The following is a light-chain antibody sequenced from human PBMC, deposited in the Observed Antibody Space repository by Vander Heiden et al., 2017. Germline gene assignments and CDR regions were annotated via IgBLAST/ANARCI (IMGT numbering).Light chain of an antibody. V-gene: IGLV1-44*01. CDR3: AAWDDSLVL. CDR2: GIN. CDR1: SSNIGRNT. Sequence: QSALTQPPSASGTPGQRVTISCSGSSSNIGRNTGNWYQQLPGKAPKVLMYGINQRPSGVPDRFSGSKSGTTAFLAISGLQSEDEAVYYCAAWDDSLVLFGGGTNLTVL. J-gene: IGLJ2*01.